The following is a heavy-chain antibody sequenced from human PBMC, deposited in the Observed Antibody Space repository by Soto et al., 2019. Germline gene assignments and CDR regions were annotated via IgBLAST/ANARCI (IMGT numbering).Heavy chain of an antibody. D-gene: IGHD3-22*01. CDR2: IFSNDEK. CDR3: ARSPTDYDSSGYYDVAFDI. Sequence: QVTLKESGPVLVKPTEPLTLTCTVSGFSLSTARMGVSWIRQPPGKALEWIAHIFSNDEKSYSTSLKSRLTISQDTSNSQVVLTMTNMDPVDTATYYCARSPTDYDSSGYYDVAFDIWGQGTMVTVSS. CDR1: GFSLSTARMG. J-gene: IGHJ3*02. V-gene: IGHV2-26*01.